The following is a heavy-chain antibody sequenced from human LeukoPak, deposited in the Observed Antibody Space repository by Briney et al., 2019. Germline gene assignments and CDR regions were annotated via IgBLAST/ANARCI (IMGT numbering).Heavy chain of an antibody. J-gene: IGHJ4*02. CDR1: GFTVSSNY. CDR2: IYSGGST. D-gene: IGHD3-22*01. V-gene: IGHV3-66*01. CDR3: ARRLSNYYDSSGYHLGDY. Sequence: GGSLRLSCAASGFTVSSNYMSWVRQAPGKGLEWVSVIYSGGSTYYADSVKGRFTISRDNSKNTLYLQMNSLRAEDTAVYHCARRLSNYYDSSGYHLGDYWGQGTLVTVSS.